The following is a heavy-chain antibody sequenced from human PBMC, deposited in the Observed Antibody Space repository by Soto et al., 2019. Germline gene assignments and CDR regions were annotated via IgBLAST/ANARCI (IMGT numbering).Heavy chain of an antibody. CDR1: GFTISSYG. CDR2: ISYDGSNK. D-gene: IGHD5-12*01. Sequence: GGSLRLSCAASGFTISSYGMHWVRQAPGKGLEWVAVISYDGSNKYYADSVKGRFTISRDNSKNALYLHMNSLRAGHTAVYYCAKDPSTVTAVYYYCMDVWGQGTTVTVS. V-gene: IGHV3-30*18. CDR3: AKDPSTVTAVYYYCMDV. J-gene: IGHJ6*02.